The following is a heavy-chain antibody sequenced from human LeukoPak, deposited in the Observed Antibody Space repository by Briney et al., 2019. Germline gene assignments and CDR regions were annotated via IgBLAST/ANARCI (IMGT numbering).Heavy chain of an antibody. Sequence: KPSETLSLTCTVSGGSISSYYWSWIRQPAGKGLEWIGRICTSGSTNYNPSLKSRVTMSVDTSKNQFSLKLSSVTAADTAVYYCARVVPKWSSSTSQPEHYNWFDPWGQGTLVTVSS. CDR3: ARVVPKWSSSTSQPEHYNWFDP. CDR1: GGSISSYY. CDR2: ICTSGST. D-gene: IGHD2-2*01. J-gene: IGHJ5*02. V-gene: IGHV4-4*07.